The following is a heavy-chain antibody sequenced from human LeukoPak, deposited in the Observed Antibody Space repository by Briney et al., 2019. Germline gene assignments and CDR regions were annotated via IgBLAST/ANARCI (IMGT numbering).Heavy chain of an antibody. CDR3: GLDYYYYGMDV. D-gene: IGHD1-1*01. CDR1: GFTFSSYT. CDR2: ISSNSSYI. Sequence: GGSLRLSCAASGFTFSSYTMNWVRKAPGEGLEWVSSISSNSSYIYYADSVKGRFTISRDNAKNSLYLQMNSLRPEDTAVYYCGLDYYYYGMDVWGQGTTVTVSS. V-gene: IGHV3-21*01. J-gene: IGHJ6*02.